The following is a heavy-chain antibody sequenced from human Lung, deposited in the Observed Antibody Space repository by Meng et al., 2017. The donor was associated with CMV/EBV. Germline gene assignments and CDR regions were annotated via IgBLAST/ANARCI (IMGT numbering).Heavy chain of an antibody. V-gene: IGHV3-23*01. Sequence: SCAASGFTFSSYAMSWVRQAPGKGLEWVSAISGSGGSTYYADSVKGRFTISRDNSKNTLYLQMNSLRAEDTAVYYCAKVVVPAAMRNWFEPWGQGTXVTVSS. J-gene: IGHJ5*02. D-gene: IGHD2-2*01. CDR3: AKVVVPAAMRNWFEP. CDR1: GFTFSSYA. CDR2: ISGSGGST.